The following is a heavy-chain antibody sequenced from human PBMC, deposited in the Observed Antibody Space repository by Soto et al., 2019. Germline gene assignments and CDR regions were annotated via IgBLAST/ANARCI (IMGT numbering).Heavy chain of an antibody. CDR1: GGSFSGYY. CDR3: ARGQRTYYDYIWGSYRPRAFDY. D-gene: IGHD3-16*02. J-gene: IGHJ4*02. Sequence: SETLSLTCAVFGGSFSGYYWIWILQPPGKGLEWIGEINHSGSTNYNPSLKSRVTISVDTSKNQFSLKLSSVTAADTAVYYCARGQRTYYDYIWGSYRPRAFDYWGQGTLVTVSS. CDR2: INHSGST. V-gene: IGHV4-34*01.